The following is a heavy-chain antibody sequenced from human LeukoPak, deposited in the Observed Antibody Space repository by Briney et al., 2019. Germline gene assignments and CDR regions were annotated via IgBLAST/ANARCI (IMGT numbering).Heavy chain of an antibody. Sequence: SVTVSCEASGGTFSSYAISWVRQAPGQGLEWMGRIIPILGIANYAQKFQVRVTITADKSTSTAYMELSSLRSEDTAVYYCARDGDGYCSSTSCLRGMDVWGQGSTVTVSS. CDR1: GGTFSSYA. J-gene: IGHJ6*02. D-gene: IGHD2-2*01. CDR2: IIPILGIA. V-gene: IGHV1-69*04. CDR3: ARDGDGYCSSTSCLRGMDV.